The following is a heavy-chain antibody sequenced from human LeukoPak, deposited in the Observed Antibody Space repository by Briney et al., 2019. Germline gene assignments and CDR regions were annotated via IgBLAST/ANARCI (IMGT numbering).Heavy chain of an antibody. CDR3: VKDPTYFDY. V-gene: IGHV3-21*01. CDR1: GFTFRAYR. J-gene: IGHJ4*02. Sequence: GGSLKLSCAVSGFTFRAYRMSWVRQAPGKGLEWVSSISSGSNPIYYTDSVKGRFTISRDNAKDSLYLEMNSLRAEDTAIYYCVKDPTYFDYWGQGTLVTVSS. CDR2: ISSGSNPI.